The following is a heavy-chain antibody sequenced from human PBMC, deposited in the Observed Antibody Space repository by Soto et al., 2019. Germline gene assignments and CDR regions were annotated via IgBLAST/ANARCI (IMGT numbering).Heavy chain of an antibody. J-gene: IGHJ6*02. V-gene: IGHV4-59*08. D-gene: IGHD1-26*01. Sequence: QVHVQQSGPGLVKPSETLSLSCTVSSGPSSSHNWGWIRQPPGRGLKWIGYVYYTGGTSYNPSLKSRVTISADTSTNHISLTLSSVTAADTAVYYCVRQGIDYLHGLVDVWGQGTTVSVSS. CDR1: SGPSSSHN. CDR3: VRQGIDYLHGLVDV. CDR2: VYYTGGT.